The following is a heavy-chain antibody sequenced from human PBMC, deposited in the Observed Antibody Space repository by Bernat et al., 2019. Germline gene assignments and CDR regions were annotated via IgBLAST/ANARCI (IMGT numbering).Heavy chain of an antibody. D-gene: IGHD6-19*01. Sequence: EVQLLESGGGLVQPGGSLRLSCAASGFTFSSYWMHWVRQAPGKGLVWVSRINSDGSSTSYADSVKGRFTISRDNAKNTLYLQMNSLRAEDTAVYYCARGYSSGWYNSQGYFDLWGRGTLVTVSS. CDR2: INSDGSST. CDR3: ARGYSSGWYNSQGYFDL. CDR1: GFTFSSYW. J-gene: IGHJ2*01. V-gene: IGHV3-74*02.